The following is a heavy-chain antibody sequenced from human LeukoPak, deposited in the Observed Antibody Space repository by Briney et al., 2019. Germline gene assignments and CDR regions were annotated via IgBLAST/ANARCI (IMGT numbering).Heavy chain of an antibody. J-gene: IGHJ3*02. D-gene: IGHD6-19*01. CDR3: ARDLYSSVWFGGLDI. CDR1: GFTFSNSA. CDR2: ISYDGSSK. Sequence: GRSLRLSCAASGFTFSNSAMYWVRQPPREGLEWVAVISYDGSSKFYADSVKGRFTISRDNSKNTLYLQMNSLRAEDTALYYCARDLYSSVWFGGLDIWGQGTMVTVSS. V-gene: IGHV3-30-3*01.